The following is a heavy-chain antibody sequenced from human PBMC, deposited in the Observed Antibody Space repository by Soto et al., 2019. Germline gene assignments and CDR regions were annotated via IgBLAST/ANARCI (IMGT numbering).Heavy chain of an antibody. CDR1: GYSFTSYW. CDR2: IYPGDSDT. CDR3: ARRDSSSWYFDY. Sequence: ASVKVSCKGSGYSFTSYWIGWVRQMPGKGLEWMGIIYPGDSDTRYSPSFQGQVTISADKSISTAYLQWSSLKASDTAMYYCARRDSSSWYFDYWGQGTLVTVSS. D-gene: IGHD6-13*01. J-gene: IGHJ4*02. V-gene: IGHV5-51*01.